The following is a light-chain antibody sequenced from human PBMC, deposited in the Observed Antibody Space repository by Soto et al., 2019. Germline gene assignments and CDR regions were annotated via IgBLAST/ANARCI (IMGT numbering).Light chain of an antibody. CDR1: ETIVRSH. Sequence: EIVLPQSPGTLSLSPGDRATLSCRASETIVRSHFAWYXQKPGQPPRLLIYGGSTRASGIPDRVSGSGSGTDFTLTITGLEPEDFAVYYCQHYDTSRAFGQGTKVDIK. CDR2: GGS. CDR3: QHYDTSRA. V-gene: IGKV3-20*01. J-gene: IGKJ1*01.